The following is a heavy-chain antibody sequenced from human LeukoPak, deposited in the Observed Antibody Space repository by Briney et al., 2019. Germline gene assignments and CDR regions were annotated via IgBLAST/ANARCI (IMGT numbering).Heavy chain of an antibody. CDR1: GFTLSNYN. CDR2: ISGSSSYL. V-gene: IGHV3-21*01. Sequence: GGSLRLSCAASGFTLSNYNMNWVRQAPGKGLEWVSSISGSSSYLFFADSVKGRFTISRDNTKNSLYLQMNSLRVDDTAVYYCARDAVTGYSSGWYKPFPFDYWGQGTLVTVSS. D-gene: IGHD6-19*01. CDR3: ARDAVTGYSSGWYKPFPFDY. J-gene: IGHJ4*02.